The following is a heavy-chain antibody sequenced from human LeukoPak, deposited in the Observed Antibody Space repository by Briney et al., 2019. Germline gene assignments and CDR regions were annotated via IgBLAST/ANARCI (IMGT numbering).Heavy chain of an antibody. V-gene: IGHV3-23*01. J-gene: IGHJ4*02. Sequence: GGSLRLSCAASGFTFSSYTMSWVRQASGKGLEWVSTITTSDGNTYYADSVKGRFTVSRDKSKNTLFLQMNSLRAEDTAVYYCAKDGGLWVSAHWGDSWGRGTLVTVSS. CDR3: AKDGGLWVSAHWGDS. CDR2: ITTSDGNT. D-gene: IGHD7-27*01. CDR1: GFTFSSYT.